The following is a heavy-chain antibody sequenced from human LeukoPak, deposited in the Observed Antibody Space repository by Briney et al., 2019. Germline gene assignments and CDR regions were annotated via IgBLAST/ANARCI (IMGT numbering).Heavy chain of an antibody. Sequence: SETLSLTCAVYGGSFSDYYWSWIRQPPGKGLEWIGEINHRGSTSYNPSLKSRVTMSVDTSKNQFSLNLSSVTAADTAVYYCARGKSGYCSRTSCSLSCFDYWGQGNLVTVSP. CDR1: GGSFSDYY. CDR3: ARGKSGYCSRTSCSLSCFDY. CDR2: INHRGST. J-gene: IGHJ4*02. V-gene: IGHV4-34*01. D-gene: IGHD2-2*01.